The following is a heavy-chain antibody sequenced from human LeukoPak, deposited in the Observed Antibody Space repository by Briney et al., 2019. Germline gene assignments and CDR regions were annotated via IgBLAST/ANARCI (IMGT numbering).Heavy chain of an antibody. CDR2: INPSGGST. J-gene: IGHJ5*02. V-gene: IGHV1-46*01. CDR3: ARDLYEYSSSSAPEP. D-gene: IGHD6-6*01. Sequence: GASVKVSCKASGYTFTSYYMHWVRQAPGQGLEWMGIINPSGGSTSYAQKFQGRVTMTRDTSTSTVYMELSSLRSEDTAVYYCARDLYEYSSSSAPEPWGQGTLVTVSS. CDR1: GYTFTSYY.